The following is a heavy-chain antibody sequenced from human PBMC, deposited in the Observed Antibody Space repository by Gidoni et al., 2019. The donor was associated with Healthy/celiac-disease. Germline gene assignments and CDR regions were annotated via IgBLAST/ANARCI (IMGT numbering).Heavy chain of an antibody. CDR3: ARDMKSIAAAGSLPYFDY. D-gene: IGHD6-13*01. V-gene: IGHV4-34*01. J-gene: IGHJ4*02. CDR1: GGSFSGYY. CDR2: INHSGST. Sequence: QVQLQQWGAGLLKPSETLSLTCAVYGGSFSGYYWSWIRQPPGKGLEWIGEINHSGSTNYNPSLKSRVTISVDTSKNQFSLKLSSVTAADTAVYYCARDMKSIAAAGSLPYFDYWGQGTLVTVSS.